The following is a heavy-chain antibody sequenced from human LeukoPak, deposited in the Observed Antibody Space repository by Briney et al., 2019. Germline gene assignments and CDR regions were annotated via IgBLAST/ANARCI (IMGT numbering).Heavy chain of an antibody. CDR3: AKGGILTGYSFDY. CDR2: ISYDGSNK. D-gene: IGHD3-9*01. Sequence: GGSLRLSCAASGFTFSSYGMHWVRQAPGKGLEWVAVISYDGSNKYYADSVKGRFTISRDNSKNTLYLQMNSLRAEDTAVYYCAKGGILTGYSFDYWGQGTLVTVSS. CDR1: GFTFSSYG. J-gene: IGHJ4*02. V-gene: IGHV3-30*18.